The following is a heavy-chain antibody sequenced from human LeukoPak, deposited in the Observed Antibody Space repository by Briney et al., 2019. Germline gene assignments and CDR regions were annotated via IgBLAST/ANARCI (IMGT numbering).Heavy chain of an antibody. V-gene: IGHV3-48*04. J-gene: IGHJ6*04. Sequence: PGGSLRLSCAASGITFSNAWMNWVRRAPGKGLEWVSYISSSGSTIYYADSVKGRFTISRDNAKNSLYLQMNSLRAEDTAVYYCAELGITMIGGVWGKGTTVTISS. CDR2: ISSSGSTI. CDR1: GITFSNAW. CDR3: AELGITMIGGV. D-gene: IGHD3-10*02.